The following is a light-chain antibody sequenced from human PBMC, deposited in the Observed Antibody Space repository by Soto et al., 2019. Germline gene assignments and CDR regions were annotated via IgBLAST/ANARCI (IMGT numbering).Light chain of an antibody. V-gene: IGKV1-5*03. J-gene: IGKJ4*01. CDR3: QPYRHDSVLT. Sequence: VEHRVRITFRTSQTISSWLAWYQKKPGKAPKLLIYKASNLKSGVPSRFSGSGSGTEFTLTIGSLQPEDFATYSGQPYRHDSVLTFGGVSKV. CDR2: KAS. CDR1: QTISSW.